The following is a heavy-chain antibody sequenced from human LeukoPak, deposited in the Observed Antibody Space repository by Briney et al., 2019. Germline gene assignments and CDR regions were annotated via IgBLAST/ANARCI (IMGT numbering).Heavy chain of an antibody. CDR2: IYTSGST. CDR1: GRSISSGSYY. J-gene: IGHJ4*02. Sequence: SQTLSLTCTVSGRSISSGSYYWSWIRQPAGKGLEWIGRIYTSGSTNYNPSLKSRVAISVDTSKNQFSLKLSSVTAADTAVYYCARCFLNYYDSSGYYCYFDYWGQGTLVTVSS. CDR3: ARCFLNYYDSSGYYCYFDY. V-gene: IGHV4-61*02. D-gene: IGHD3-22*01.